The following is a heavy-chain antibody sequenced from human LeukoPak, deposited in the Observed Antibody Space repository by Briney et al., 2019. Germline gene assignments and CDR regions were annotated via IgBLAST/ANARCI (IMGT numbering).Heavy chain of an antibody. V-gene: IGHV1-18*01. CDR3: ARITSIAEEYYYYYMDV. D-gene: IGHD6-6*01. CDR1: GYTFTSYG. J-gene: IGHJ6*03. CDR2: ISGYNAST. Sequence: GASVKVSCKASGYTFTSYGISWVRQAPGQGLEWMGWISGYNASTNYAQKLQDRVTMTTDTSTSTAYMELRSLRSDDTAVYYCARITSIAEEYYYYYMDVWGKGTTVTVSS.